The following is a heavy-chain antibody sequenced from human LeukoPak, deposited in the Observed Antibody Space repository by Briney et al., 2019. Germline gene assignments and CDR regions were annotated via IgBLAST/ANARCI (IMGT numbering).Heavy chain of an antibody. D-gene: IGHD2-2*01. V-gene: IGHV4-34*01. J-gene: IGHJ6*04. CDR2: INHSGST. CDR3: ARSPLCSSTSCYPLGWGSYYYGMDV. CDR1: GGSFSGYY. Sequence: PSETLSLTCAVYGGSFSGYYWSWIRQPPGKGLEWIGEINHSGSTNYNPSLKSRVTISVDTSKNQFSLKLSSVTAADTAVYYCARSPLCSSTSCYPLGWGSYYYGMDVWGKGTTVTVSS.